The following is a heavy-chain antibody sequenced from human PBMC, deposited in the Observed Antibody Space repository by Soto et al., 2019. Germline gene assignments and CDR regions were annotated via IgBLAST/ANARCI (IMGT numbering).Heavy chain of an antibody. D-gene: IGHD6-13*01. CDR2: TYYSAGT. V-gene: IGHV4-39*01. CDR3: ARHASRGYSSSWYFED. Sequence: PSETLSLTCNVSGGSVSSSGYYWGWIRQAPGKGLEWIVSTYYSAGTYYNPSLKSRATTSIDASKNQVSLTVTSVTAADTAVYYCARHASRGYSSSWYFEDWGQGTLVTVSS. CDR1: GGSVSSSGYY. J-gene: IGHJ4*02.